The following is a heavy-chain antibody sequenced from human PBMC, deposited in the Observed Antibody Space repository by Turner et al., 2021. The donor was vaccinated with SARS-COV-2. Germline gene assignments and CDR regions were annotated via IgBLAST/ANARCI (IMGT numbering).Heavy chain of an antibody. CDR3: VKGGSGWSMEFDY. J-gene: IGHJ4*01. CDR2: ISYDGSNK. D-gene: IGHD6-19*01. CDR1: GFTFSNYG. Sequence: QVQLVESGGGVVQPGRSMRLSCAASGFTFSNYGMFWVRQAPGKGLECVALISYDGSNKHYADSVKGRFTISRDNSKNTLFLQMYSLRAEDTAVYYCVKGGSGWSMEFDYWGHGTLVTVSS. V-gene: IGHV3-30*18.